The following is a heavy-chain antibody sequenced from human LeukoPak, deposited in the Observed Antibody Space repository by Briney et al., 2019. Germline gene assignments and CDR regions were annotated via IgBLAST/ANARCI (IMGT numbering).Heavy chain of an antibody. CDR3: AKWAGLGSRYSCNFDY. V-gene: IGHV3-23*01. J-gene: IGHJ4*02. Sequence: GGSLRLSCAASGFTFSSYAMSWGRQAPGKGLEWVSAISGSGGSTYYADSVKGRFTISRDNSKNTLYLQMNSLRAEDTAVYYCAKWAGLGSRYSCNFDYWGQGTLVTVSS. CDR1: GFTFSSYA. D-gene: IGHD2-15*01. CDR2: ISGSGGST.